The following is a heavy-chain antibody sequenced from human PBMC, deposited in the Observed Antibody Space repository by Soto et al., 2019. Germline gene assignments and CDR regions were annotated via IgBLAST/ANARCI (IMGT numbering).Heavy chain of an antibody. J-gene: IGHJ5*02. CDR3: ASKQAVWPYNWFAP. V-gene: IGHV3-48*03. Sequence: GGSLRLSCAASGFTFSSFEMNWVRQAPGKRLEWVSYISSSGSTIYYGDSVKGRFTISRDNAKNSLYLQMNSLRVEDTSVYYCASKQAVWPYNWFAPWGQGTLVTVSS. D-gene: IGHD2-8*01. CDR1: GFTFSSFE. CDR2: ISSSGSTI.